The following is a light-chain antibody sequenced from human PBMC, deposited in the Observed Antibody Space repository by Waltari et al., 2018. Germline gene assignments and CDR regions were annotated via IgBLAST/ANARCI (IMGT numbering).Light chain of an antibody. J-gene: IGKJ1*01. V-gene: IGKV3-20*01. CDR3: QHYLRLPVS. Sequence: EIVLTQSPGTLSLSPGERATLSCRASQSVGRTLAWSQQRPGQAPRLLMYGASSRAANIPDRFAGSGSGTDFSLTINRLEPEDFAVYYCQHYLRLPVSFGQGTKVEIK. CDR2: GAS. CDR1: QSVGRT.